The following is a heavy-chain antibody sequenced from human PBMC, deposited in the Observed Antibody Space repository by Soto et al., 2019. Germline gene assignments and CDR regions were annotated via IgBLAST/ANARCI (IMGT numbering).Heavy chain of an antibody. V-gene: IGHV4-59*01. CDR3: ARMGSWGSGYYYSTLYYYYGMDV. CDR1: GGSISSYY. J-gene: IGHJ6*02. D-gene: IGHD3-22*01. CDR2: IYYSGST. Sequence: NPSETLSLTCTVSGGSISSYYWSWIRQPPGKGLEWIGYIYYSGSTNYNPSLKSRVTISVDTSKNQFSLKLSSVTAADTAVYYCARMGSWGSGYYYSTLYYYYGMDVWGQGTTVTVSS.